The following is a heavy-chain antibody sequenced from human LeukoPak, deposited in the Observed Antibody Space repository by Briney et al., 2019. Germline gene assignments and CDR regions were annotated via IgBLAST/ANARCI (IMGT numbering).Heavy chain of an antibody. CDR1: GYTFTRYY. CDR2: INPSGGST. CDR3: ARDPRWLQWEMIGYFDY. Sequence: ASVKVSCKASGYTFTRYYMHWVRQAPGQGLEWMGIINPSGGSTSYAQKFQGRVTMTRDTSTSTVYMELSSLRSEDTAVYYCARDPRWLQWEMIGYFDYWRQGTLVTVSS. V-gene: IGHV1-46*01. J-gene: IGHJ4*02. D-gene: IGHD5-24*01.